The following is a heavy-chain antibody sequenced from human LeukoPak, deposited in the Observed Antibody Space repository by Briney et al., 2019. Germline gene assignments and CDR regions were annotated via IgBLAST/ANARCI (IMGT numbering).Heavy chain of an antibody. CDR2: INPNSGGT. CDR1: GYTFTGYY. V-gene: IGHV1-2*02. Sequence: GASVKVSCKASGYTFTGYYMHWVRQAPGQGLEWMGWINPNSGGTNYAQKFQGRVTMTRDTPISTAYMELSRLRSDDTAVYYCARKKWEPHLYYFDYWGQGTLVTVSS. D-gene: IGHD1-26*01. J-gene: IGHJ4*02. CDR3: ARKKWEPHLYYFDY.